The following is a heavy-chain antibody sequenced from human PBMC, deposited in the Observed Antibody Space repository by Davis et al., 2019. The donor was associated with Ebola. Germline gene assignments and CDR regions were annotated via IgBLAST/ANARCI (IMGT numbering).Heavy chain of an antibody. J-gene: IGHJ4*02. CDR2: INHSGST. V-gene: IGHV4-34*01. Sequence: ESLKISCAASGFTFSDYYMSWIRQPPGKGLEWIGEINHSGSTNYNPSLKSRVTISVDTSKNQFSLKLSSVTAADTAVYYCARHYTDGSGQFDYWGQGTLVTVSS. CDR3: ARHYTDGSGQFDY. CDR1: GFTFSDYY. D-gene: IGHD3-10*01.